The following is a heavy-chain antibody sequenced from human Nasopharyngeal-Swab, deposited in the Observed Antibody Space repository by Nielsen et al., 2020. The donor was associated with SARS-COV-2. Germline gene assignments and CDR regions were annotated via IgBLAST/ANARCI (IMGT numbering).Heavy chain of an antibody. V-gene: IGHV4-34*01. CDR1: GGSFSGYY. Sequence: SQTRSLTCAVYGGSFSGYYWSWIRQPPGKGLEWIGEINHSGSTNYNPSLKSRVTISVDTSKNQFSLKLSSVTAADTAVYYCARADNWNYGGYYYYGMDVWGQGTTVTVSS. J-gene: IGHJ6*02. D-gene: IGHD1-7*01. CDR3: ARADNWNYGGYYYYGMDV. CDR2: INHSGST.